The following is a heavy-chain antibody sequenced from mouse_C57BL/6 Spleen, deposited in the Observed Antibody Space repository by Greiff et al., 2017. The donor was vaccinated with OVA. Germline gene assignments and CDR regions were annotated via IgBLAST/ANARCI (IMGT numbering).Heavy chain of an antibody. D-gene: IGHD1-1*01. CDR1: GYAFSGYW. Sequence: QVQLQQSGAELVKPGASVKISCKASGYAFSGYWMNWVKQRPGKGLEWIGQFYPGDGDTNYHGKFKGKATLTADKSSSTAYMQLSSLTSEDSAVYFCARSRDTTVEDYFDYWGQGTTLTVSS. J-gene: IGHJ2*01. CDR3: ARSRDTTVEDYFDY. V-gene: IGHV1-80*01. CDR2: FYPGDGDT.